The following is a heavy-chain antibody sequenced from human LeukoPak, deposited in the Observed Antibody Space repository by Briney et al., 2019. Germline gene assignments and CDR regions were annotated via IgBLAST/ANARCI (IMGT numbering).Heavy chain of an antibody. Sequence: SETLSLTCTVSGGSISTYYWSWIRQSPGKGLEWIGYFYFNGDTNYNPSLKSRVIISADTSKNQLHLMLRSMTAADTAIYYCARELGSGFDIWGQGIMVTVSS. CDR2: FYFNGDT. CDR1: GGSISTYY. D-gene: IGHD6-19*01. J-gene: IGHJ3*02. CDR3: ARELGSGFDI. V-gene: IGHV4-59*01.